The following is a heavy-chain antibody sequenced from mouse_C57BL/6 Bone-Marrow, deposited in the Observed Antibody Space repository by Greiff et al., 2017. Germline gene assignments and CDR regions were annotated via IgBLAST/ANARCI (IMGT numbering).Heavy chain of an antibody. V-gene: IGHV1-61*01. CDR3: ARDLLLRPDY. CDR2: IYPSDSET. Sequence: QVQLQQPGAELVRPGSSVKLSCKASGYTFTSYWMDWVKQRPGQGLEWIGNIYPSDSETHYNQKFKDKATLTVDKSSSTAYMQLSSLTSEDSAVYYCARDLLLRPDYWGQGTTLTVSS. CDR1: GYTFTSYW. D-gene: IGHD1-1*01. J-gene: IGHJ2*01.